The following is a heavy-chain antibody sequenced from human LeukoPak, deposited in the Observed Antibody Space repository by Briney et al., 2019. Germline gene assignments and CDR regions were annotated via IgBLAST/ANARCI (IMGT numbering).Heavy chain of an antibody. D-gene: IGHD6-6*01. J-gene: IGHJ4*02. V-gene: IGHV3-23*01. CDR2: ISGSGGST. CDR1: GFTFSSYA. Sequence: PGGSLRLSCAASGFTFSSYAMSWVRQAPGKGLEWVSAISGSGGSTYYADSVKGRFTISRDNSKNTLYLQMNSLRAEDTAVYYCGKPVGSSPFFNRYSDYWGQGTLVTVSS. CDR3: GKPVGSSPFFNRYSDY.